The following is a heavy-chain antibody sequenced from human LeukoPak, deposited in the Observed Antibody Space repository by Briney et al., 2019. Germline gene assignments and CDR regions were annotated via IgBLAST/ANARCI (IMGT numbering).Heavy chain of an antibody. V-gene: IGHV1-69*06. D-gene: IGHD6-19*01. CDR1: GGTFSSYA. J-gene: IGHJ2*01. CDR2: IIPIFGTA. CDR3: AILAVAGSSVVSYWYFDL. Sequence: GASVKVSCKASGGTFSSYAISWVRQAPGQGLEWMGGIIPIFGTANYAQKFQGRVTITADKSTSTAYMELSSLRSEDTAVYYCAILAVAGSSVVSYWYFDLWGRGTLVTVSS.